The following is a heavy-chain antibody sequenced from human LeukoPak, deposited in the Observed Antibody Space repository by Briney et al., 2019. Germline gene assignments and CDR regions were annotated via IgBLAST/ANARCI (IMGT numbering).Heavy chain of an antibody. J-gene: IGHJ3*02. D-gene: IGHD3-3*01. CDR3: AKTLRSGPNI. V-gene: IGHV3-30*02. Sequence: HAGESLKISCAASGFTFSSYGMPWVRQAPGKGLEWVAFIRYDGSNKYYADSVKGRFTISRDNSKNTLYLQMNSLRAEDTAVYYCAKTLRSGPNIWGQGTMVTVSS. CDR1: GFTFSSYG. CDR2: IRYDGSNK.